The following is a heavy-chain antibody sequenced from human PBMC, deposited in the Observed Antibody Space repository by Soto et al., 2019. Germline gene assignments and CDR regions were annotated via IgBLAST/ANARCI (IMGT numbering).Heavy chain of an antibody. CDR1: GYSICSYC. J-gene: IGHJ5*02. D-gene: IGHD5-18*01. V-gene: IGHV4-59*01. CDR2: IHYNGNT. Sequence: PSETPSLTCTVSGYSICSYCWSWVRQPPGKGLEWIGNIHYNGNTKYSPSLKSRVTMSVDTSKNHFSLKLISVTTADTAVYFCAREGNLGRWIQPLAPLGQGTLATLAS. CDR3: AREGNLGRWIQPLAP.